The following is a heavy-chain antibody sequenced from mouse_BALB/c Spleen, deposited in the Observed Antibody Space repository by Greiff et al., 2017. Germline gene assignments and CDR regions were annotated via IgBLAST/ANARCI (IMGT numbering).Heavy chain of an antibody. CDR1: GFAFSSYD. D-gene: IGHD1-1*01. J-gene: IGHJ3*01. CDR2: ISSGGGST. CDR3: ARHLRSWFAY. Sequence: EVMLVESGGGLVKPGGSLKLSCAASGFAFSSYDMSWVRQTPAKRLEWVAYISSGGGSTYYPDTVKGRFTISRDNAKNTLYLQMSSLKSEDTAMYYCARHLRSWFAYWGQGTLVTVSA. V-gene: IGHV5-12-1*01.